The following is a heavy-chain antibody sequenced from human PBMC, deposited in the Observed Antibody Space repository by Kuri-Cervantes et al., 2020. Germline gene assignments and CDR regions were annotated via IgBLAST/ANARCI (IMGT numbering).Heavy chain of an antibody. V-gene: IGHV4-59*01. J-gene: IGHJ6*02. CDR2: IYYSGST. CDR3: ARVSGYCSSTSCYTGYYYYGMDV. CDR1: GGSISSYY. Sequence: LSCTVSGGSISSYYWSWIRQPPGKGLEWIGYIYYSGSTNYNPSLKSRVTISVDTSKNQFSLKLGSVTAADTAVYYCARVSGYCSSTSCYTGYYYYGMDVWGQGTTVTVSS. D-gene: IGHD2-2*02.